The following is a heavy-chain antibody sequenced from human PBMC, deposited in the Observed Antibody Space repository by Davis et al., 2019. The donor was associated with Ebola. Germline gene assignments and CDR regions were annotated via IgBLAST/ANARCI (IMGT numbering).Heavy chain of an antibody. CDR1: GYTFTSYF. CDR3: ARVGSTVTTLDY. Sequence: AASVKVSCKASGYTFTSYFMHWVRQAPGQGLEWMGIINPSGGSTSYAQKFQGRVTMTRDTSTSTVYMELSSLRSEDTAVYYCARVGSTVTTLDYWGQGTLVTVSS. J-gene: IGHJ4*02. V-gene: IGHV1-46*01. CDR2: INPSGGST. D-gene: IGHD4-11*01.